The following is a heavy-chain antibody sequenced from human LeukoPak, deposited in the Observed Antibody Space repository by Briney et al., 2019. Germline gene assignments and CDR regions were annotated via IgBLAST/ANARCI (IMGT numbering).Heavy chain of an antibody. CDR1: GFTFSSYS. CDR3: ARGAFLEWTHWYFDL. Sequence: GGSLRLSCAASGFTFSSYSMNWVRQAPGKGLEWVSSISSSSSYIYYADSVKGRFTISRDNAKNSLYLQMNSLRAEDTAVYYCARGAFLEWTHWYFDLWGRGTLVTVSS. J-gene: IGHJ2*01. D-gene: IGHD3-3*02. V-gene: IGHV3-21*01. CDR2: ISSSSSYI.